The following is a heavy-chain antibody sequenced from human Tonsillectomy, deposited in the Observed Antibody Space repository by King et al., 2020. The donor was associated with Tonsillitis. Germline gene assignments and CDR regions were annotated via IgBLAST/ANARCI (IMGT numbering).Heavy chain of an antibody. D-gene: IGHD6-6*01. Sequence: LQLQESGPGLVKPSETLSLTCTVSGGSISSSSYNWGWIRQPPGKGLEWIGSIYFSGSTYYNPSLKSRVTISLDTSKNQFSLRLSSVTAAATAVYYCARERGMAARFDYWGQGTLVTVSS. CDR3: ARERGMAARFDY. V-gene: IGHV4-39*07. CDR2: IYFSGST. CDR1: GGSISSSSYN. J-gene: IGHJ4*02.